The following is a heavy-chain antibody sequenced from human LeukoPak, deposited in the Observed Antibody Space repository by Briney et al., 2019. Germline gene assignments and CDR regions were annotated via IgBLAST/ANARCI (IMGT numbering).Heavy chain of an antibody. CDR1: GDSVFSNSSA. Sequence: SQTLSLTCANSGDSVFSNSSAWNWIRQSPSRGLEWLGRTYYRSKWYNDYALSVKSRITINPDTSKNQFSLQLNSVTPEDTAVYYCARVSHDYGGSSLDYWGQGTLVTVSS. V-gene: IGHV6-1*01. CDR2: TYYRSKWYN. J-gene: IGHJ4*02. D-gene: IGHD4-23*01. CDR3: ARVSHDYGGSSLDY.